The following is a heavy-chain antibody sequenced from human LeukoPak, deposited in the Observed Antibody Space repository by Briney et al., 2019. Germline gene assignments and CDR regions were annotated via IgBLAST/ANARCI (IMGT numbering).Heavy chain of an antibody. Sequence: GASVKVSCKASGYTFTGYYMHWVRQAPGQGLEWMGWINPNSGGTNYAQKFQGRVTMARDTSISTAYMELSTLRSDDTAVYYCARATMIVVVLPVYYFDYWGQGTLVTVSS. V-gene: IGHV1-2*02. CDR2: INPNSGGT. CDR1: GYTFTGYY. D-gene: IGHD3-22*01. J-gene: IGHJ4*02. CDR3: ARATMIVVVLPVYYFDY.